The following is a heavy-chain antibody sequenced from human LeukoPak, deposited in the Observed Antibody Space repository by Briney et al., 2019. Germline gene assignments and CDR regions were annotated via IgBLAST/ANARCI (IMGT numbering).Heavy chain of an antibody. J-gene: IGHJ3*02. CDR2: ISAYNGNT. Sequence: ASVKVSCKASGYTFTTYAITWVRQAPEQGLEWMGWISAYNGNTNYAQKLQGRVTMTTDTSTSTAYMELRSLRSDDTAVYYCARSPRDSSGYYYVGAFDIWGQGTMVTVSS. D-gene: IGHD3-22*01. V-gene: IGHV1-18*01. CDR1: GYTFTTYA. CDR3: ARSPRDSSGYYYVGAFDI.